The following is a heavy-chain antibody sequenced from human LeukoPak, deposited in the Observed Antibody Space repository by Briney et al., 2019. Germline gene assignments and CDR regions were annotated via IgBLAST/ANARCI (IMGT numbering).Heavy chain of an antibody. CDR2: ISAYNGNT. V-gene: IGHV1-18*01. CDR3: ARGPAYCGGDCYFDY. CDR1: GYTFTSYG. Sequence: ASVKVSCKASGYTFTSYGISWVRQAPGQGLEWMGWISAYNGNTNYAQKIQGRVTMTADTSTSTAYMELRSLRSDDTAVYYCARGPAYCGGDCYFDYWGQGTLVTVSS. J-gene: IGHJ4*02. D-gene: IGHD2-21*02.